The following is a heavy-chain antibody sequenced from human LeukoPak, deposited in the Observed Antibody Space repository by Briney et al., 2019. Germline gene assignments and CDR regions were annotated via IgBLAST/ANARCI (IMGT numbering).Heavy chain of an antibody. J-gene: IGHJ4*02. Sequence: GGSLRLSCSASGFTFTSHVMHWVRQAPGKGLQYVSGISMNVQTTYYAGSVKGRFTISRDSSKNAVYLQMNSLTAEDTAVYYCVREGLERRTNFDYWGQGTLVSVSS. D-gene: IGHD1-1*01. CDR2: ISMNVQTT. CDR1: GFTFTSHV. CDR3: VREGLERRTNFDY. V-gene: IGHV3-64D*06.